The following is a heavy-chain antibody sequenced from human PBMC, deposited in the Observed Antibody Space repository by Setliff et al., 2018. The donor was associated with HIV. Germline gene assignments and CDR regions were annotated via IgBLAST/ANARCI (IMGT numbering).Heavy chain of an antibody. Sequence: GESLKISCKGSGYSFTNYWIGWVRQMPGKGLEWMGIISPDDSDTRYSPSFQGQVTISADKSISTAYLQWSSLKASDTATYYCASGRKKNYDLFSGYYRILGVDFDYWGQGTQVTVSS. J-gene: IGHJ4*02. CDR1: GYSFTNYW. CDR3: ASGRKKNYDLFSGYYRILGVDFDY. V-gene: IGHV5-51*01. D-gene: IGHD3-3*01. CDR2: ISPDDSDT.